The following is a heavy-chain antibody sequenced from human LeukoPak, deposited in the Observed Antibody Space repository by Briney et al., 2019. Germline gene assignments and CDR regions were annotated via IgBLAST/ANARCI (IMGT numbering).Heavy chain of an antibody. CDR3: ARGSGASGIYGMDV. Sequence: EASVTVSCKASGGTFSSYAISWVRQAPGQGLEWMGGIIPIFGTANYAQKFQGRVTITTDESTSTAYMELSSLRSEDTAVYYCARGSGASGIYGMDVWGQGTTVTVSS. V-gene: IGHV1-69*05. CDR1: GGTFSSYA. J-gene: IGHJ6*02. D-gene: IGHD3-10*01. CDR2: IIPIFGTA.